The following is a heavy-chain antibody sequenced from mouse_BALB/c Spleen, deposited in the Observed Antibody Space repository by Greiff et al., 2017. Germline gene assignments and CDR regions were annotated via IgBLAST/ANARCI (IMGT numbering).Heavy chain of an antibody. CDR3: ARCALHGAMDY. J-gene: IGHJ4*01. D-gene: IGHD2-10*01. V-gene: IGHV1-7*01. CDR2: INPSTGYT. Sequence: VQLQQSGAELAKPGDSVKMSCKASGYTFTSYWMHWVKQRPGQGLEWIGYINPSTGYTEYNQKFKDKATLTADKSSSTAYMQLSSLTSEDSAVYYCARCALHGAMDYWGQGTSVTVSS. CDR1: GYTFTSYW.